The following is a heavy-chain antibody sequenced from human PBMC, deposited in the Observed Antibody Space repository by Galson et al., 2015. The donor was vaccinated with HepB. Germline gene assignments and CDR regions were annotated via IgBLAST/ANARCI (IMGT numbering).Heavy chain of an antibody. CDR2: IDWDDDK. D-gene: IGHD2-2*01. V-gene: IGHV2-70*11. CDR3: ARIVVVPAAHYYYGMDV. J-gene: IGHJ6*02. CDR1: RFSLSTSGVG. Sequence: PALVKPTQTLTLTCTFSRFSLSTSGVGVGWIRQPPGKALEWLARIDWDDDKYYSTSLKTRLTISKDTSKNQVVLTMTNMDPVDTATYYCARIVVVPAAHYYYGMDVWGQGTTVTVSS.